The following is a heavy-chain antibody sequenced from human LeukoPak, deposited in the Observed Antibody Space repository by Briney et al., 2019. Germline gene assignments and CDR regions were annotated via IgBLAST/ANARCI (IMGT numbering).Heavy chain of an antibody. CDR3: ASSTYSGSHWDAFDI. CDR1: GFTFSSYW. D-gene: IGHD1-26*01. V-gene: IGHV3-74*01. Sequence: PGGSLRLSCAASGFTFSSYWVHWVRQAPGKGLVWVSRIDSYGSSTSFADSVKGRFTISRDNAKNTLYLQMNSLRAEDTAVYYCASSTYSGSHWDAFDIWGQGTMVTVSS. J-gene: IGHJ3*02. CDR2: IDSYGSST.